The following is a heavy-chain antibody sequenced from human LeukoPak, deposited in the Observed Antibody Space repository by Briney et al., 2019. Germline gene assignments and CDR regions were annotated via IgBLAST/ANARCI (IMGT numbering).Heavy chain of an antibody. Sequence: GGSLRLFCAASGFTFSSYSMNWVRQAPGKGLEWVSSISSSSSYIYYADSVKGRFTISRDNAKNSLYLQMNSLRAEDTAVYYCARDFWFRELLPTYFDYWGQGTLVTVSS. V-gene: IGHV3-21*01. CDR2: ISSSSSYI. D-gene: IGHD3-10*01. CDR3: ARDFWFRELLPTYFDY. CDR1: GFTFSSYS. J-gene: IGHJ4*02.